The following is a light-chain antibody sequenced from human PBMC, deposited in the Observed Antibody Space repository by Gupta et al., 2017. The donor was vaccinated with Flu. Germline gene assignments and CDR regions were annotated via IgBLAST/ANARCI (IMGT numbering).Light chain of an antibody. J-gene: IGKJ1*01. CDR1: QGIRSY. CDR3: QQGYSTPRT. Sequence: DLQMTHSPSSLSASVGDSVTITCRASQGIRSYLNWHQQKPGKAPSLLIYAASSLQSAVPSRFGGSGSGTDFTLTISSLQPEDFATYYCQQGYSTPRTFGQGTKLEFK. V-gene: IGKV1-39*01. CDR2: AAS.